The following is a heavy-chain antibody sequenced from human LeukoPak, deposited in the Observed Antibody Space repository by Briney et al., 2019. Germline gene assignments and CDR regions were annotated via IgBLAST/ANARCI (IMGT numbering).Heavy chain of an antibody. CDR2: ISYDGSNK. J-gene: IGHJ4*02. V-gene: IGHV3-30*04. Sequence: GGCLRLSCAASGFTFSSYVMHWVRQAPGKGVEWVAVISYDGSNKYYADPVKGRFTISRDNSKSTLYLQMNSLRAEDTAVYYCARELGGYYRRYYFDYWGQGTLVTVSS. D-gene: IGHD3-3*01. CDR3: ARELGGYYRRYYFDY. CDR1: GFTFSSYV.